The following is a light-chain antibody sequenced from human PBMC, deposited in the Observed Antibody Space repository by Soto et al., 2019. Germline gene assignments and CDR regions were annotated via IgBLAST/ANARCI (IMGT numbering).Light chain of an antibody. CDR1: QSVNTY. CDR3: QHYSNPIT. V-gene: IGKV3-11*01. J-gene: IGKJ5*01. CDR2: DAS. Sequence: EIVLTQSPATLSLSPGEIATLSCRASQSVNTYLAWYQQKPGQPPRLLIYDASTRATGIPARFSGCGSETDFTLTIIGLDAEDFVVQYCQHYSNPITFGQGTQLDIK.